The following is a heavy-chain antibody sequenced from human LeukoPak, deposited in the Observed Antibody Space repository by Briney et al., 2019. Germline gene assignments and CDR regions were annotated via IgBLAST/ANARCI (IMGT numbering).Heavy chain of an antibody. J-gene: IGHJ3*02. CDR2: IYHSGIA. D-gene: IGHD3-9*01. CDR1: GGSISSSNW. V-gene: IGHV4-4*02. CDR3: ARVKSSDYDILTGYPSEAFDI. Sequence: KSSETLSLTCAVSGGSISSSNWWTWVRQPPGKGLEWIGEIYHSGIANYNPSLRSRVTMSVDKSENQLSLKLSSVTAAGTAVYYCARVKSSDYDILTGYPSEAFDIWGQGTMVTVSS.